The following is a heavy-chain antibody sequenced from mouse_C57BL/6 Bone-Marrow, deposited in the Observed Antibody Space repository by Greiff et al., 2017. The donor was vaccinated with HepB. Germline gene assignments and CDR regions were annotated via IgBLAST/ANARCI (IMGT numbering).Heavy chain of an antibody. CDR2: ISNGGGST. D-gene: IGHD2-4*01. Sequence: DVMLVESGGGLVQPGGSLKLSCAASGFTFSDYYMYWVRQTPEKRLEWVAYISNGGGSTYYPDTVKGRFTISRDNAKNTLYLQMSRLKSEDTAMYYCARLDYGEGFDYWGQGTTLTVSS. CDR3: ARLDYGEGFDY. V-gene: IGHV5-12*01. J-gene: IGHJ2*01. CDR1: GFTFSDYY.